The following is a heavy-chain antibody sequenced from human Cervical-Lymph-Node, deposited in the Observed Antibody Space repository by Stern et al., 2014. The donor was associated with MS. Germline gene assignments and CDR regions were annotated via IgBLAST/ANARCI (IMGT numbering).Heavy chain of an antibody. V-gene: IGHV1-18*01. CDR2: ISAYNGNP. J-gene: IGHJ4*02. CDR1: GYTFTSYG. CDR3: AGGDSSGYYATAPFDY. Sequence: HVQLVQSGAEVKKPGASVKVSCKASGYTFTSYGISWVRQAPGQGLEWMGWISAYNGNPNYAQKLQGRVTMTTDTSTSTAYMELRSLRSDDTAVYYCAGGDSSGYYATAPFDYWGQGTLVTVSS. D-gene: IGHD3-22*01.